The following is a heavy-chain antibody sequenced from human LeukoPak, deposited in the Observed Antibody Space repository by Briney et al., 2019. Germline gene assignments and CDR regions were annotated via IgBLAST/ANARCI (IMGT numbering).Heavy chain of an antibody. Sequence: PGGSLRLSCAASGFTFSSYGMHWVRQAPGKGLEWVAVISYDGSNKYYADSVKGRFTISRDNSKYTLYLQMNSLRAEDTAVYYCARDQLSRGVWFDPWGQGTLVTVSS. V-gene: IGHV3-30*03. J-gene: IGHJ5*02. CDR1: GFTFSSYG. D-gene: IGHD1-1*01. CDR3: ARDQLSRGVWFDP. CDR2: ISYDGSNK.